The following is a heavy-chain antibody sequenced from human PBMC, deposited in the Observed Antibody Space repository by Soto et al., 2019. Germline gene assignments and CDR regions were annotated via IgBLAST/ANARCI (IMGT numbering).Heavy chain of an antibody. CDR1: GGSISSYY. CDR2: IYYSGST. CDR3: ARADDDILTGPYYSDY. Sequence: PSETLSLTCTVSGGSISSYYWSWIRQPPGKGLEWIGYIYYSGSTNYNPSLKSRVTISVDTSKNQFSLKLSSVTAADTAVYYCARADDDILTGPYYSDYWGQGTLVTVSS. J-gene: IGHJ4*02. D-gene: IGHD3-9*01. V-gene: IGHV4-59*01.